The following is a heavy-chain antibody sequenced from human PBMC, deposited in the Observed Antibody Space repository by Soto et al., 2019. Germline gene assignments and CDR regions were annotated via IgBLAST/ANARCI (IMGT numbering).Heavy chain of an antibody. CDR1: GGSISSYY. CDR2: MYYSGST. CDR3: EIISGYRTYYYYYYMDV. J-gene: IGHJ6*03. V-gene: IGHV4-59*08. D-gene: IGHD5-12*01. Sequence: SETLSLTCTVSGGSISSYYWSWIRQPPGKGLEWIGYMYYSGSTNYNPSLKSRVTISVDTSKNQFSLKLSSVTAADTAVYYCEIISGYRTYYYYYYMDVWGKGTTVTVSS.